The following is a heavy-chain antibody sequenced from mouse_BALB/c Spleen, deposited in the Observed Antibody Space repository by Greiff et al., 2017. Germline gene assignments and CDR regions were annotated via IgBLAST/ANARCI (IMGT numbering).Heavy chain of an antibody. J-gene: IGHJ3*01. CDR1: GFTFSNYW. V-gene: IGHV6-6*02. CDR2: IRLKSNNYAT. CDR3: WGYGPSWFAY. D-gene: IGHD2-10*02. Sequence: EVKLMESGGGLVQPGGSMKLSCVASGFTFSNYWMNWVRQSPEKGLEWVAEIRLKSNNYATHYAESVKGRFTISRDDSKSSVYLQMNNLRAEDTGIYYCWGYGPSWFAYWGQGTLVTVSA.